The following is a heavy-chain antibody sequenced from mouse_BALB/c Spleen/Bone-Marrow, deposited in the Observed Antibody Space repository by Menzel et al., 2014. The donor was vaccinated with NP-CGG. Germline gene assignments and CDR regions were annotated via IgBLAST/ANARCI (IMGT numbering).Heavy chain of an antibody. V-gene: IGHV5-12-1*01. CDR2: ITNGGDNT. CDR1: GFAFSRYD. J-gene: IGHJ4*01. Sequence: DVMLVESGRGLVKPGGSLKLSCAASGFAFSRYDMSWVRQTPEKRLEWVAYITNGGDNTYYPDTVKGRFTISRDNAKNTLYLQMSSLKSEDTAMYYCVRHKNYYAMDYWGQRTSVTVSS. CDR3: VRHKNYYAMDY.